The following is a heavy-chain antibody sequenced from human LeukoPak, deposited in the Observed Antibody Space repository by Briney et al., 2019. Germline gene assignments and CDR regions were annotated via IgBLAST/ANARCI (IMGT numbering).Heavy chain of an antibody. CDR2: IYYSGST. CDR1: GGSISSYY. D-gene: IGHD4/OR15-4a*01. Sequence: SETLSLTCTVSGGSISSYYWSWIRQPPGKGLEWIGYIYYSGSTNYNPSLKSRVTISVDTSKNQFSLTLSSVTAADTAVYYCATLTPSPVDAFDIWGQGTMVTISS. CDR3: ATLTPSPVDAFDI. J-gene: IGHJ3*02. V-gene: IGHV4-59*08.